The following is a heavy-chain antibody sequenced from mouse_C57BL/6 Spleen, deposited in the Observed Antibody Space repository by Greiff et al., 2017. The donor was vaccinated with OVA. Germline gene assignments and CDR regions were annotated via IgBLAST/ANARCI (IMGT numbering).Heavy chain of an antibody. CDR1: GFTFSSYA. J-gene: IGHJ3*01. V-gene: IGHV5-4*01. D-gene: IGHD4-1*01. CDR2: ISDGGSYT. CDR3: ARVLTGGFAY. Sequence: EVQLVESGGGLVKPGGSLKLSCAASGFTFSSYAMSWVRQTPEKRLEWVATISDGGSYTYYPDNVKGRFTISRDNAKNNLYLQMSHLKSEDTAMYYCARVLTGGFAYWGQGTLVTVSA.